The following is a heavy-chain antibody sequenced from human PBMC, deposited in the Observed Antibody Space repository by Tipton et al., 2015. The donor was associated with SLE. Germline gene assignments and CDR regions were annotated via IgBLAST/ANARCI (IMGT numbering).Heavy chain of an antibody. CDR3: ARGGYFDSGGFYPFHYYAMDA. CDR2: MFYSGGT. D-gene: IGHD3-22*01. CDR1: GGSISGDH. Sequence: LRLSCTVSGGSISGDHWTWIRQPPGKGLEWIGYMFYSGGTSFPPSLSPSLASRVTISLDPSKSQFSLKLSSVTAADTAVYYCARGGYFDSGGFYPFHYYAMDAWGRGTTVTVSS. V-gene: IGHV4-59*01. J-gene: IGHJ6*02.